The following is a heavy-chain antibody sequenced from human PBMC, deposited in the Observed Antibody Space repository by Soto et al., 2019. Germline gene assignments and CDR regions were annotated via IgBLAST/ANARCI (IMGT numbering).Heavy chain of an antibody. CDR2: ISSRSSTI. Sequence: EVHLVESGGGLVQPGGSLRLSCAASGFTFSSYSMNWVRQALGKGLEWVSYISSRSSTIYYADSVKGRFTISRDNCKNSPYLQISSLRAEDTAVQYCASQSSEWLLFASWGQGTLVTVSS. CDR1: GFTFSSYS. CDR3: ASQSSEWLLFAS. J-gene: IGHJ4*02. V-gene: IGHV3-48*01. D-gene: IGHD5-12*01.